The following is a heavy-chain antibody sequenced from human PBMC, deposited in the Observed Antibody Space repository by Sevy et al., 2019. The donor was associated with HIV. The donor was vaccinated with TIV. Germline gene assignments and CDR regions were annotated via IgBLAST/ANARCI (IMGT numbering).Heavy chain of an antibody. D-gene: IGHD2-8*01. J-gene: IGHJ4*02. V-gene: IGHV3-33*08. Sequence: GGSLRLSCVAPGFKFNGHGIHWVRQAPGKGLEWVAVIGYDGSNKYYADSVKGRFTISRDNSKNTLFLQMDSLRAEDTAVYYCARDPRMYGDYLLAYFDSWGQGTLVTVSS. CDR2: IGYDGSNK. CDR3: ARDPRMYGDYLLAYFDS. CDR1: GFKFNGHG.